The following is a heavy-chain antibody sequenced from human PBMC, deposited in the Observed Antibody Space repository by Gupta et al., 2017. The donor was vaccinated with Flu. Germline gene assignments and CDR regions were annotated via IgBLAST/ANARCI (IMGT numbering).Heavy chain of an antibody. CDR2: IKQDGGEK. CDR1: TFPFSPYC. D-gene: IGHD2-2*03. V-gene: IGHV3-7*01. Sequence: EVQLMESGGGLVQPGGSLRLSCAASTFPFSPYCLCWVRPAPGKGLEWVASIKQDGGEKYYVDSVKGRFIISRDNAENSVYLQMNGLRAEDTAVYYCTRAGYCGTTSCRLYHYYYYGMDVWGQGTTVTVSS. J-gene: IGHJ6*02. CDR3: TRAGYCGTTSCRLYHYYYYGMDV.